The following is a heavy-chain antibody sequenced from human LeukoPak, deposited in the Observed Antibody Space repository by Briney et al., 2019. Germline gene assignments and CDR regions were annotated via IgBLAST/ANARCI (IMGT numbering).Heavy chain of an antibody. CDR3: ARDSGSALGHHDAFDI. J-gene: IGHJ3*02. CDR2: ISSSSSTI. D-gene: IGHD1-26*01. CDR1: GFTFSSYS. Sequence: PGGSLRLSCAASGFTFSSYSMNWVRQAPGKGLEWVSYISSSSSTIYYADSVKGRFTISRDNAKNSLYLQMNSLRAEDTAVYYCARDSGSALGHHDAFDIWGQGTMVTVSS. V-gene: IGHV3-48*04.